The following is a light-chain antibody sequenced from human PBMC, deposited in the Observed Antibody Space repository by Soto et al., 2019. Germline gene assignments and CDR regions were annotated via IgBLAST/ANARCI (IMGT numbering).Light chain of an antibody. CDR1: QSVSSY. CDR2: DAS. J-gene: IGKJ4*01. CDR3: QQRTNWPPT. V-gene: IGKV3-11*01. Sequence: EIVLTQSPATLSLSPGERATLSCRASQSVSSYLAWYQQKVGQAPRVLIYDASNRATGIPARFSGSGSGTDFTLTISSLEPEDFAVYYCQQRTNWPPTFGGGTKVEIK.